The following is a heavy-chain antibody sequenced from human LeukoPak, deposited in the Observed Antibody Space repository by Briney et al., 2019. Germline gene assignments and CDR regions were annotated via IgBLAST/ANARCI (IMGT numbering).Heavy chain of an antibody. J-gene: IGHJ6*02. Sequence: ASVHVPRKTSGFTFTGYYFHWVRPAPGQGLEWMGWINPNNGGANYAQKFQGRVTMTRDTSFSSAYMEVSRLISDDTAVYYCARGLWSCSGGSCYPWVGMDVWGQGAT. CDR1: GFTFTGYY. V-gene: IGHV1-2*02. D-gene: IGHD2-15*01. CDR3: ARGLWSCSGGSCYPWVGMDV. CDR2: INPNNGGA.